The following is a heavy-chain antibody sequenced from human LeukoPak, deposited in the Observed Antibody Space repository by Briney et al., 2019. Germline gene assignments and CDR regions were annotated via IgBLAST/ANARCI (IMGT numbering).Heavy chain of an antibody. CDR3: VSDYEYGDHFT. V-gene: IGHV4-59*11. D-gene: IGHD4/OR15-4a*01. Sequence: SETLSLTCSVSGAPLRSHYWTWTRQSPEKGLEYIGHIYFSETTKYNPSLKSRASISADISKNQFSLNLRSVTAADTAVYYCVSDYEYGDHFTWGQGTQVMVSS. CDR2: IYFSETT. CDR1: GAPLRSHY. J-gene: IGHJ1*01.